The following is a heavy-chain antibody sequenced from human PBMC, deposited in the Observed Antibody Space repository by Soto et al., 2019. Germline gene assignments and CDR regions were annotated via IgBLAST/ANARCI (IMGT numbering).Heavy chain of an antibody. J-gene: IGHJ4*02. Sequence: QVQLVQSGAEVKEPGSSVKVSCKASGGTFSSYAISGVRQAPGQGLEWMGGIIPIFGTANYAQKFQGRVTITADESTSTAYMELSRLRSEDTAVYYCARDLGWNSSAIEDYWGQGTLVTVSS. CDR3: ARDLGWNSSAIEDY. D-gene: IGHD3-22*01. V-gene: IGHV1-69*12. CDR2: IIPIFGTA. CDR1: GGTFSSYA.